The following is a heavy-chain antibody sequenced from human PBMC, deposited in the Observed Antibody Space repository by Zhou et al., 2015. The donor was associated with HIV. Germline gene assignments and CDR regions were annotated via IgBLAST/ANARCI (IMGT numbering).Heavy chain of an antibody. D-gene: IGHD2-2*01. V-gene: IGHV1-69*01. CDR1: GGTFSSYA. Sequence: QVQLVQSGAEVKKPGSSVKVSCKASGGTFSSYAISWVRQAPGQGLEWMGGIIPIFGTANYAQKFQGRVTITADESTSTAYMELSSLRSEDTAVYYCARGQENQFVVPAAINYYYYYMDVWGKGTTVTVSS. J-gene: IGHJ6*03. CDR3: ARGQENQFVVPAAINYYYYYMDV. CDR2: IIPIFGTA.